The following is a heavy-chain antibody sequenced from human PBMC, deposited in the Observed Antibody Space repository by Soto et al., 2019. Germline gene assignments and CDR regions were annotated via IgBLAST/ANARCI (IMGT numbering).Heavy chain of an antibody. Sequence: GGSLRLSCAASGFTFSSYGMHWVRQAPGKGLEWVAVIWYDGSNKYYADSVKGRFTISRDNSKNTLYLQMNSLRAEDTAVYYCARGSYSSGWYNWFDPWGQGTPVTVSS. D-gene: IGHD6-19*01. CDR3: ARGSYSSGWYNWFDP. CDR1: GFTFSSYG. V-gene: IGHV3-33*01. J-gene: IGHJ5*02. CDR2: IWYDGSNK.